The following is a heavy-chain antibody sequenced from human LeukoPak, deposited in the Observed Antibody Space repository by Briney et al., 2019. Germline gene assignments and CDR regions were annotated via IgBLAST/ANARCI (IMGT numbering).Heavy chain of an antibody. CDR1: GFTFSSYT. CDR3: ARGGQGYDLNWFDP. Sequence: PGRSLRLSCAASGFTFSSYTIHWVRQAPGKGLEWVTIISYDGSNKYYADSVKGRFTISRDNSKNTLYLQMNSLRAEDTAVYCCARGGQGYDLNWFDPWGQGTLVTVSS. CDR2: ISYDGSNK. J-gene: IGHJ5*02. V-gene: IGHV3-30-3*01. D-gene: IGHD3-3*01.